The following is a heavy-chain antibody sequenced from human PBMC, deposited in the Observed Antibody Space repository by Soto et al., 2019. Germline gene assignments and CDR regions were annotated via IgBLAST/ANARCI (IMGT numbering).Heavy chain of an antibody. CDR2: IYYSGST. J-gene: IGHJ4*02. CDR1: GGSISSHY. Sequence: QVQLQESGPGLVKPSETLSLTCTVSGGSISSHYWSSIRQPPGKGLECIGYIYYSGSTNYNPSLKSRVTISVDTSKNQISLKLSSVTAADTAVYYCARDPGTDYGSGSYYDNWGQGTLVTVSS. V-gene: IGHV4-59*11. CDR3: ARDPGTDYGSGSYYDN. D-gene: IGHD3-10*01.